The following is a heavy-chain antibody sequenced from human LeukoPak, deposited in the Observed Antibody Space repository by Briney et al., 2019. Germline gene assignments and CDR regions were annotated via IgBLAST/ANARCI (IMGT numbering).Heavy chain of an antibody. Sequence: GGSLRLSCAASGFTFSSYWMSWVRQAPGKGLEWVANIKQDGSDKYYVDSVKGRFTISRDNAKNSLYLQMNSLRAEDTALYYCARGGWFGELLFDYWGQGTLVTVSS. J-gene: IGHJ4*02. CDR3: ARGGWFGELLFDY. D-gene: IGHD3-10*01. CDR2: IKQDGSDK. CDR1: GFTFSSYW. V-gene: IGHV3-7*05.